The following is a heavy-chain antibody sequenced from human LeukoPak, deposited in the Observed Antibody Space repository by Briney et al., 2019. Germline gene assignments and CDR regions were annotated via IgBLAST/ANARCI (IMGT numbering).Heavy chain of an antibody. D-gene: IGHD6-19*01. J-gene: IGHJ4*02. CDR3: ARARIAVAGDFYY. Sequence: SETLSHTCAVYGGSFSGYYWIWPRQPPGKGLEWIGEINHSGSTNYNPSLKSRVPISVDTSKNQFSLKLSSVTAADTAVYYCARARIAVAGDFYYWGQGTLVTVSS. CDR2: INHSGST. CDR1: GGSFSGYY. V-gene: IGHV4-34*01.